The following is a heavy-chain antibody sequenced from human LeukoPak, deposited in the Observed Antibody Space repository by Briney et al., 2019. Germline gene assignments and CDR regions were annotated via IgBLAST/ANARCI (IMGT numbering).Heavy chain of an antibody. Sequence: PSETLSLTCTVSGGSIGSYYWSWIRQPPGKGLEWIGYIYYSGSTNYNPSLKSRVTISVDTSKNQFSLKLSSVTAAGTAVYYCARGGYSYEVVFGYFQHWGRGTLVTVSS. CDR2: IYYSGST. V-gene: IGHV4-59*01. D-gene: IGHD5-18*01. CDR3: ARGGYSYEVVFGYFQH. CDR1: GGSIGSYY. J-gene: IGHJ1*01.